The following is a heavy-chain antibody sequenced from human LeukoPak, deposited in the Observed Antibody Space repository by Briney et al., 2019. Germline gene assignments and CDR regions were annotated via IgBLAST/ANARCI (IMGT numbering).Heavy chain of an antibody. CDR3: ARTIARGYFDY. V-gene: IGHV3-11*04. Sequence: PGGPLRLSCGDSAYLLTDYHVRWIRDAPGEGLEGLLYYSYSETAISYPDSVKGRFTISRDNAKNSLYLQMNSLRAEDTAVYYCARTIARGYFDYWGQGTLVRV. J-gene: IGHJ4*02. CDR2: YSYSETAI. D-gene: IGHD2-21*01. CDR1: AYLLTDYH.